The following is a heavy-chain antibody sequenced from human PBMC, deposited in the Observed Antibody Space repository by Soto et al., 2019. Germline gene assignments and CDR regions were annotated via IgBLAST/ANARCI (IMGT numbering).Heavy chain of an antibody. CDR3: ARVRSARPVFAFDI. Sequence: QGTLKESGPTLVKPTQTLTLTCSFSEFSLSTSGVGVGWIRQPPGKALEWLAHIYWSGDEHYRPSLKSRLSITKATSKNRVVLTMTHMNPVDTATYYCARVRSARPVFAFDIWFQGTMVSVSS. CDR1: EFSLSTSGVG. V-gene: IGHV2-5*01. J-gene: IGHJ3*02. D-gene: IGHD6-6*01. CDR2: IYWSGDE.